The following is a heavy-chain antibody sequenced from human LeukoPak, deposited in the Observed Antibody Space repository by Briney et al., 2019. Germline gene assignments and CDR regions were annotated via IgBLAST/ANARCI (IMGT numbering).Heavy chain of an antibody. V-gene: IGHV1-69*04. Sequence: SVKVSCKASGGTSSSYTISWVRQAPGQGLEWMGRIIPILGIANYAQKFQGRVTITADKSTSTAYMELSSLRPEDTAVYYCARDGWGLSDGYNSDYWGQGTLVTVSS. CDR3: ARDGWGLSDGYNSDY. CDR1: GGTSSSYT. J-gene: IGHJ4*02. CDR2: IIPILGIA. D-gene: IGHD5-24*01.